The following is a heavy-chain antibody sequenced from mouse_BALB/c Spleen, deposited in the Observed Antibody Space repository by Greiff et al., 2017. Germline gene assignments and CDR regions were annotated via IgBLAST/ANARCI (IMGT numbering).Heavy chain of an antibody. CDR1: GFNIKDYY. J-gene: IGHJ1*01. CDR2: IDPENGDT. D-gene: IGHD1-2*01. Sequence: VQLQQSGAELVRSGASVKLSCTASGFNIKDYYMHWVKQRPEQGLEWIGWIDPENGDTEYAPKFQGKATMTADTSSNTAYLQLSSLTSEDTAVYYCNAKRLRLRYFDVWGAGTTVTVSS. V-gene: IGHV14-4*02. CDR3: NAKRLRLRYFDV.